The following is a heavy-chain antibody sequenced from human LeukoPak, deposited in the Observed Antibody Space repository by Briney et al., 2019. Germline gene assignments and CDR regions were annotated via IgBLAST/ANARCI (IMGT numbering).Heavy chain of an antibody. CDR3: AKCRSGSDADCYGFDY. V-gene: IGHV3-23*01. D-gene: IGHD2-21*02. CDR1: GFTFSSYA. CDR2: ISTSGNRT. Sequence: GGSLRLSCAASGFTFSSYAMTWLHQAPGKGLEWVSAISTSGNRTYSTDSVKGRFTFSRDNFRSTLFLQMNSLRAEDTAVYYCAKCRSGSDADCYGFDYWGQGTLVSVSS. J-gene: IGHJ4*02.